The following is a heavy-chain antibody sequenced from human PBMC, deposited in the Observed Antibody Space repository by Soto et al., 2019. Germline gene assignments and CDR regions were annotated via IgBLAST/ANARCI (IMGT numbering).Heavy chain of an antibody. CDR1: GFTFSSYG. V-gene: IGHV3-30*18. D-gene: IGHD4-17*01. CDR2: ISYDGSNK. J-gene: IGHJ6*03. CDR3: AKDEDYGDYEPYYMDV. Sequence: QVQLVESGGGVVQPGRSLRLSCAASGFTFSSYGMHWVRQAPGKGLEWVAVISYDGSNKYYADSVKGRFTISRDNSKNTLYLQMNSLRAEYTAVYYCAKDEDYGDYEPYYMDVWGKGTTVTVSS.